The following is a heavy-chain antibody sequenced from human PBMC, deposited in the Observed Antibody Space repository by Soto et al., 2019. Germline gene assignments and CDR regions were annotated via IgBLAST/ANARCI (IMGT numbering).Heavy chain of an antibody. J-gene: IGHJ4*02. Sequence: GESLKISCKTSGYSFSTNRIGWVRQTPGKGLEWMGIIYPGNSDTRYSPSFQGQVTLSADKSINTAYLQWSSLKASDTAMYYCARRDNSGFVDYWGQGTLVTVSS. CDR2: IYPGNSDT. CDR3: ARRDNSGFVDY. CDR1: GYSFSTNR. D-gene: IGHD3-22*01. V-gene: IGHV5-51*01.